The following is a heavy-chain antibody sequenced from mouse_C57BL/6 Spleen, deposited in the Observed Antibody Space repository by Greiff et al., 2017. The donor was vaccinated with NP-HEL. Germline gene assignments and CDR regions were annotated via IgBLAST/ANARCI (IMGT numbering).Heavy chain of an antibody. J-gene: IGHJ3*01. CDR3: ARQAEGFFAY. V-gene: IGHV5-12*01. CDR2: ISNGGGST. CDR1: GFTFSDYY. Sequence: EVKLMESGGGLVQPGGSLKLSCAASGFTFSDYYMYWVRQTPEKRLEWVAYISNGGGSTYYPDTVKGRFTISRDNAKNTLYLQMSRLKSEDTAMYYCARQAEGFFAYWGQGTLVTVSA. D-gene: IGHD3-3*01.